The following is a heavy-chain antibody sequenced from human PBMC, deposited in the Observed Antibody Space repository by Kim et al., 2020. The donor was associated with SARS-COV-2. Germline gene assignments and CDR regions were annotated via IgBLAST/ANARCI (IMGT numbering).Heavy chain of an antibody. CDR3: ARAWAVGFGELFRRRGYFDY. CDR1: GGSFSGYY. V-gene: IGHV4-34*01. Sequence: SETLSLTCAVYGGSFSGYYWSWIRQPPGKGLEWIGEINHSGSTNYNPSLKSRVTISVDTSKNQFSLKLSSVTAADTAVYYCARAWAVGFGELFRRRGYFDYWGQGTLVTVSS. CDR2: INHSGST. J-gene: IGHJ4*02. D-gene: IGHD3-10*01.